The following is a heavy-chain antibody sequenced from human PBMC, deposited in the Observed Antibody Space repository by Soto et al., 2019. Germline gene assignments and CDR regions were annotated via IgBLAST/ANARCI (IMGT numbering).Heavy chain of an antibody. D-gene: IGHD3-10*01. CDR3: ASVIGESIFDY. CDR1: GGSVSSGSYY. Sequence: QVQLQESGPGLVKPSETLSLTCTVSGGSVSSGSYYWSWIRQPPGKGLEWIGYIYYSGSTNYNPSLKRRVTIAVDTSKNQFSLMLSSVTAADTAVYYRASVIGESIFDYWGQGTLVTVSS. CDR2: IYYSGST. J-gene: IGHJ4*02. V-gene: IGHV4-61*01.